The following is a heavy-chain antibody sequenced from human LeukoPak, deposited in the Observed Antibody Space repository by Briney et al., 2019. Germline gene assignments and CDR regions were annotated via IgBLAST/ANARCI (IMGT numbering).Heavy chain of an antibody. V-gene: IGHV5-51*01. Sequence: HGESLKISCKGSGYSFTSYWIGWVRQMPGKGLEWMGIIYPGDSDTRYSPSFQGQVTISADKSISTAYLQWSSLKASDTAMYYCARQGWDGYSPYYFDYWGQGTLVTVSS. CDR2: IYPGDSDT. CDR1: GYSFTSYW. J-gene: IGHJ4*02. D-gene: IGHD5-24*01. CDR3: ARQGWDGYSPYYFDY.